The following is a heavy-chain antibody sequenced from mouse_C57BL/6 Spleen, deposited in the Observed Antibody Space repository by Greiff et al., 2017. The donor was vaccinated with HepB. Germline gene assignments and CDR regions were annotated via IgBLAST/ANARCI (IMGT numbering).Heavy chain of an antibody. D-gene: IGHD2-10*02. Sequence: VQLKQSGPELVKPGASVKISCKASGYSFTGYYMNWVKQSPEKSLEWIGEINPSTGGTTYNQKFKAKATLTVDKSSSTAYMQLKSLTSEDSAVYYCARPGNVWGAMDYWGQGTSVTVSS. CDR3: ARPGNVWGAMDY. CDR1: GYSFTGYY. CDR2: INPSTGGT. V-gene: IGHV1-42*01. J-gene: IGHJ4*01.